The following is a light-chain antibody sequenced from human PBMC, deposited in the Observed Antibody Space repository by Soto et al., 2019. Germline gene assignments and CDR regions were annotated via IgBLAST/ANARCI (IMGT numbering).Light chain of an antibody. CDR2: GAS. V-gene: IGKV3-20*01. CDR3: QQYDRSPTT. J-gene: IGKJ1*01. CDR1: QSISNNY. Sequence: DIVMTQSPGTLSLSPGERASLSCRASQSISNNYLAWYQQKPGQSPRLLIYGASTRATGIPVRFSGSGSGTDFTLTISRLQPEDFAVYHCQQYDRSPTTFGQGTKVDIK.